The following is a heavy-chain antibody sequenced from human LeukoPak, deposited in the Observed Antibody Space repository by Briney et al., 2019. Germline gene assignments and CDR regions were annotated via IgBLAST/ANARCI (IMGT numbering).Heavy chain of an antibody. V-gene: IGHV3-33*01. J-gene: IGHJ4*02. CDR1: GFTFSSYG. CDR3: ARDYDILTGFPRGGFDY. Sequence: GGSLRLSCAASGFTFSSYGMHWVRQAPGKGLEWVAVIWYDGSNKYYADSVKGRFTISRDNSKNTLYLRMNSLRAEDTAVYYCARDYDILTGFPRGGFDYWGQGTLVTVSS. CDR2: IWYDGSNK. D-gene: IGHD3-9*01.